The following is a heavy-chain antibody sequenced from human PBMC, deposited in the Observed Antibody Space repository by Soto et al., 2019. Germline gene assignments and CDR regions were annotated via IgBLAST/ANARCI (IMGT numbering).Heavy chain of an antibody. D-gene: IGHD2-21*02. J-gene: IGHJ4*01. CDR1: GFTCTGYS. Sequence: QVHLMESGGGVVQPGGSVQLSYETSGFTCTGYSMHWFRQAPGKGLEWVAVTSSDGGTKFHAASVKGRFTVSRDNSRNTLFLEMNSLRPSDTGIYYCACEVVLTKWYFDNWGHGILVTISS. V-gene: IGHV3-30-3*02. CDR2: TSSDGGTK. CDR3: ACEVVLTKWYFDN.